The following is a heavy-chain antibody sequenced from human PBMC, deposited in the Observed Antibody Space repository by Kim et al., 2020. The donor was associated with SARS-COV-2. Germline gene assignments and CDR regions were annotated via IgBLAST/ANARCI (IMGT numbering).Heavy chain of an antibody. V-gene: IGHV3-23*01. D-gene: IGHD6-19*01. CDR2: ISGSGGST. CDR1: GFTFSSYA. Sequence: GGSLRLSCAASGFTFSSYAMSWVRQAPGKGLEWVSAISGSGGSTYYADSVKGRFTISRDNSKNTLYLQMNSLRAEDTAVYYCAKDFLSSGWFPHFDYWGQGTLVTVSS. CDR3: AKDFLSSGWFPHFDY. J-gene: IGHJ4*02.